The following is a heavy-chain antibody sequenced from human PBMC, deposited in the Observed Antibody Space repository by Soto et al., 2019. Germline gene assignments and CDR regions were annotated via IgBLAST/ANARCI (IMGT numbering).Heavy chain of an antibody. CDR3: ARELSNWNPDDAFDI. CDR1: GYTFTSYG. V-gene: IGHV1-18*01. J-gene: IGHJ3*02. D-gene: IGHD1-1*01. CDR2: ISAYNGNT. Sequence: QVQLVQSGAEVKKPGASVKVSCKASGYTFTSYGISWVRQAPGQGLEWMGWISAYNGNTNYAQKLQCRVTMTTDTSTSTAYLELRSLRSDDTAVYYCARELSNWNPDDAFDIWGQGTMVTVSS.